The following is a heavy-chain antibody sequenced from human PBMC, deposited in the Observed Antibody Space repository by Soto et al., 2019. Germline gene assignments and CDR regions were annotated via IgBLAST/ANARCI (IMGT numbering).Heavy chain of an antibody. CDR2: IYHSGST. Sequence: SETLSLTCAVSGGSISSSNWWRWVRQPPGGGLEWRGGIYHSGSTNYNPSLKSRVNISEDKSHNQFPLKLSSVTAAETAVYYGASIAVAAEFDYRGQGTLVTVSS. D-gene: IGHD6-19*01. CDR1: GGSISSSNW. J-gene: IGHJ4*02. CDR3: ASIAVAAEFDY. V-gene: IGHV4-4*02.